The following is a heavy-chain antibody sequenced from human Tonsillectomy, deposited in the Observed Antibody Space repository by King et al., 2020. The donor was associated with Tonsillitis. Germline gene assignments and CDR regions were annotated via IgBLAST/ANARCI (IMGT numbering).Heavy chain of an antibody. V-gene: IGHV4-31*03. D-gene: IGHD2-2*01. CDR2: IYYSGNT. CDR3: AGERDYCSTTSCYFMDS. J-gene: IGHJ4*02. CDR1: GGSISGSSYF. Sequence: VQLQESGPGLVKPSQTLSLTCTVSGGSISGSSYFWSWIRQHPGKGLEWIGYIYYSGNTYYNPSLKSRLTISVDTSKNQFSLKLSSVTAADTAVYYCAGERDYCSTTSCYFMDSWGQGTLVTVSS.